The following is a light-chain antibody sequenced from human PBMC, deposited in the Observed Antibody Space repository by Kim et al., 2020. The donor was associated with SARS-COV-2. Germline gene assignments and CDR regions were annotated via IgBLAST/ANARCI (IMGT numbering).Light chain of an antibody. Sequence: ALGPTVKIKCQGDSLRNCYASWYQQKPGQAPQLVLYEKDNRPAGVPDRFSGSSSGNTASLTITGVQAEDEADYYCQSRISSANEYVFGPGPNVTVL. CDR2: EKD. CDR1: SLRNCY. J-gene: IGLJ1*01. V-gene: IGLV3-19*01. CDR3: QSRISSANEYV.